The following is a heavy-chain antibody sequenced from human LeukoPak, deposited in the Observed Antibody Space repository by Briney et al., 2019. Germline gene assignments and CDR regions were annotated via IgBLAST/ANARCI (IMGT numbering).Heavy chain of an antibody. Sequence: GESLKISCKGSGYSFTSYWIGWVRQTPGKGLEWMGIIHPGDSDTRYSPSFQGHVTISADKSISTAYLQWSSLKASDTAMYYCARNSWYSGSYPHSINWFDPWGQGTLVTVSS. CDR2: IHPGDSDT. CDR3: ARNSWYSGSYPHSINWFDP. J-gene: IGHJ5*02. V-gene: IGHV5-51*01. CDR1: GYSFTSYW. D-gene: IGHD1-26*01.